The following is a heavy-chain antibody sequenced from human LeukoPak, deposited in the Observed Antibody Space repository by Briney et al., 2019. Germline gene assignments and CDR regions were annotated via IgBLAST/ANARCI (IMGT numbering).Heavy chain of an antibody. J-gene: IGHJ4*02. CDR1: GFSFRTYT. V-gene: IGHV3-23*01. Sequence: PGGSLRLSCEASGFSFRTYTMSWVRLAPGKGLEWVSSISGSGDNAFYADSVKGRFALSRDNSKNTLLLQMNSLRADDAAIYSCAKSDCSGPTCYSGLDSWGQGTLVTVSS. CDR3: AKSDCSGPTCYSGLDS. CDR2: ISGSGDNA. D-gene: IGHD2-15*01.